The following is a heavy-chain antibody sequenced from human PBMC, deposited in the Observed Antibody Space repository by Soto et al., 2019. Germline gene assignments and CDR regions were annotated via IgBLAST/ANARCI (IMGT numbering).Heavy chain of an antibody. CDR1: GITFNSYS. J-gene: IGHJ6*02. V-gene: IGHV3-21*01. CDR3: AREWDIVVVVAAKLPDYYGMDV. D-gene: IGHD2-15*01. CDR2: ISSVSTYI. Sequence: GGSLRLSCAASGITFNSYSMNWVRQAPGKGLEWVSSISSVSTYIYYADSVKGRFTISRDNAKNSLYLQMNSLRAEDTAVYYCAREWDIVVVVAAKLPDYYGMDVWGQGTTVTVSS.